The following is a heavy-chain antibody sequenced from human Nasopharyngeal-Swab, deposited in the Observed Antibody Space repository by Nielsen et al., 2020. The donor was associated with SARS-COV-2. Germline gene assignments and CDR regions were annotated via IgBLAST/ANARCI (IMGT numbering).Heavy chain of an antibody. Sequence: GGSLRLSCAASGFIVSSDYMRWVRQAPGKGLEWVSGIYSGGSTYYADSVKGRFTISSDNAKNSLYLQMNSLRAEDTAVYYCASFLRGQWLADNYYYYGMDVWGQGTTVTVSS. V-gene: IGHV3-66*01. CDR3: ASFLRGQWLADNYYYYGMDV. D-gene: IGHD6-19*01. CDR2: IYSGGST. CDR1: GFIVSSDY. J-gene: IGHJ6*02.